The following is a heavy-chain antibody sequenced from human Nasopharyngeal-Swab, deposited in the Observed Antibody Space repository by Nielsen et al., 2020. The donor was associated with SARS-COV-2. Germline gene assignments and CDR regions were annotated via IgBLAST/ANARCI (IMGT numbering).Heavy chain of an antibody. V-gene: IGHV4-38-2*02. D-gene: IGHD6-6*01. CDR3: ARVSGIAARRSHFDY. CDR2: IYHSGST. CDR1: GYSISSGYY. Sequence: SETLSLTCTVSGYSISSGYYWGWIRQHPGKGLEWIGSIYHSGSTYYNPSLKSRVTISVDTSKNQFSLKLSSVTAADTAVYYCARVSGIAARRSHFDYWGQGTLVTVSS. J-gene: IGHJ4*02.